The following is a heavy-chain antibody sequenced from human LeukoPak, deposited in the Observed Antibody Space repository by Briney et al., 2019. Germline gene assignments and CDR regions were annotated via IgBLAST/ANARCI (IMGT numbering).Heavy chain of an antibody. CDR3: ARDFSRESPGY. J-gene: IGHJ4*02. CDR1: GYSISSGYY. D-gene: IGHD3-10*01. Sequence: KPSETLSLTCTVSGYSISSGYYWGWIRQPPGKGLEWIGRIYTSGSTNYNPSLKSRVTISVDRSKNHLSLRLSSVTAADTAVYYCARDFSRESPGYWGQGTLVTVSS. V-gene: IGHV4-38-2*02. CDR2: IYTSGST.